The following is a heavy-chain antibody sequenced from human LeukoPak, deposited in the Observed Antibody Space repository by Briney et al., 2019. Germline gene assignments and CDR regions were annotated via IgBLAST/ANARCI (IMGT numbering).Heavy chain of an antibody. Sequence: GGSLRLSCAASGFTVSSNYMSWVRQAPGKGLEWVSVIYSGGSTYYADSVKGRFTISRENSKNTLYIQMSSLRAEDTAVYYCARDRSGDDAFDIWGQGTMVTVSS. CDR1: GFTVSSNY. V-gene: IGHV3-53*01. CDR2: IYSGGST. D-gene: IGHD2-21*02. J-gene: IGHJ3*02. CDR3: ARDRSGDDAFDI.